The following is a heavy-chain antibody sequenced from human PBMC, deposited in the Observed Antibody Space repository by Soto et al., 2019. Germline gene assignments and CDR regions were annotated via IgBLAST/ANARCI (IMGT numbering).Heavy chain of an antibody. V-gene: IGHV3-15*07. CDR3: TTDSYMTNIIVRSDY. CDR2: VKSKTDGGTT. Sequence: GGSVRQSGAASEIVYSNGWSNWVRQAPGKGLEWVGRVKSKTDGGTTDFAAPVKGRFAISRDDSKNMVYLEMNSLKTEDTAIYYCTTDSYMTNIIVRSDYWGHGTLVTVSS. D-gene: IGHD4-17*01. J-gene: IGHJ4*01. CDR1: EIVYSNGW.